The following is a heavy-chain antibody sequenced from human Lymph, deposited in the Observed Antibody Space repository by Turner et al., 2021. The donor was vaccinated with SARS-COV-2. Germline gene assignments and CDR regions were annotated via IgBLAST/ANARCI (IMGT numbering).Heavy chain of an antibody. CDR3: ARVVGGFGELGYYYYYGMDV. CDR1: GGTFSSYA. D-gene: IGHD3-10*01. CDR2: IIPLLRIA. J-gene: IGHJ6*02. Sequence: QVQLVQSGAEVKKPGSSVKVSCKASGGTFSSYAISWVRQAPGQGLDGMGGIIPLLRIATYAQNVQGRVPITAEKSPSTAYMGLSSLRAEDTAVFYCARVVGGFGELGYYYYYGMDVWGQGTTVTVSS. V-gene: IGHV1-69*10.